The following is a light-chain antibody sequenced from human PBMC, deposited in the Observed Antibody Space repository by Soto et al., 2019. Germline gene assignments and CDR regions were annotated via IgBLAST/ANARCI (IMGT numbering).Light chain of an antibody. J-gene: IGKJ4*01. CDR1: QDIHNY. CDR3: QKYNSAPLT. CDR2: VAS. Sequence: DIQMTQSPSSLSASVGDRVTITCRASQDIHNYLAWYQQKPGRVPKLLIDVASTLQSGVPSRFSGSRSGTAFTLTISSLQTEDVATYYCQKYNSAPLTFGGGTKVEI. V-gene: IGKV1-27*01.